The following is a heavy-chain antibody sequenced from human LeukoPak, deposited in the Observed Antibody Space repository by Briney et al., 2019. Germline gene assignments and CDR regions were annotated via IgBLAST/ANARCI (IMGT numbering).Heavy chain of an antibody. Sequence: ASVKVSCKASGYTFTSYYMHWVRQAPGQGLEWMGIINPSGGSTSYAQKFQGRVTMTRDTSTSTVYMELSSLRSGDTAVYYCARDGITAAALDYWGQGTLVTVSS. D-gene: IGHD6-13*01. CDR1: GYTFTSYY. CDR2: INPSGGST. CDR3: ARDGITAAALDY. J-gene: IGHJ4*02. V-gene: IGHV1-46*01.